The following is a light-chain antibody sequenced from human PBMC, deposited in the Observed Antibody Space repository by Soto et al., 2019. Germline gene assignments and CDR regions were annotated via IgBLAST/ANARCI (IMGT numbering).Light chain of an antibody. J-gene: IGKJ4*01. CDR1: QSVSSN. Sequence: EIVMTQSPATLSVSPGERATLSCRASQSVSSNLAWYQQKPGQATRLLIYGASTRATGIPARFSGSGSGTEFTLTISSLQSEDFAFYYCQQYNNWPLTFGGGTKVEIK. V-gene: IGKV3-15*01. CDR3: QQYNNWPLT. CDR2: GAS.